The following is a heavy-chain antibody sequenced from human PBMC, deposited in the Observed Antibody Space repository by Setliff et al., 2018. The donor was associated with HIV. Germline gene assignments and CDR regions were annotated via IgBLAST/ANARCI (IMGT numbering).Heavy chain of an antibody. D-gene: IGHD3-22*01. CDR1: GGTFSSYA. J-gene: IGHJ4*02. CDR2: IIPILGIA. V-gene: IGHV1-69*10. CDR3: ARDYSPTVYYYDSSGTFYY. Sequence: SVKVSCKASGGTFSSYAISWVRQAPGQGLEWMGGIIPILGIANYAQKFQGRVTITAVESTSTAYMEPSSLRSEDTAVYYCARDYSPTVYYYDSSGTFYYWGQGTLVTVSS.